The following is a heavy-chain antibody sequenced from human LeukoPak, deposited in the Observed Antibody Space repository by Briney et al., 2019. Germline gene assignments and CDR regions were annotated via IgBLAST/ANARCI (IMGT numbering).Heavy chain of an antibody. J-gene: IGHJ4*02. CDR3: ARELYYYDSSGYYTHFDY. Sequence: PSETLSLTCTVSGGSISSYYWSWIRQPAGKGLEWVGRIYTSGSTNYNPSLKSRVTTSVDTSKNQFSLKLSSVTAADTAVYYCARELYYYDSSGYYTHFDYWGQGTLVTVSS. CDR1: GGSISSYY. CDR2: IYTSGST. D-gene: IGHD3-22*01. V-gene: IGHV4-4*07.